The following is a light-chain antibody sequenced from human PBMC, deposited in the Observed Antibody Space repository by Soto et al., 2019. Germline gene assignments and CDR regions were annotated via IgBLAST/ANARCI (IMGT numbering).Light chain of an antibody. Sequence: EIVLTQSPGTLSLSPGERSTLSCMAIQSVSSNLAWYQQKAGQSPRLLIYRASSRATGIPDRFSGSGSGTDFTLTISRLEPEDFEVYYCQQYGSSPITFGQGTRLEIK. CDR2: RAS. CDR1: QSVSSN. J-gene: IGKJ5*01. CDR3: QQYGSSPIT. V-gene: IGKV3-20*01.